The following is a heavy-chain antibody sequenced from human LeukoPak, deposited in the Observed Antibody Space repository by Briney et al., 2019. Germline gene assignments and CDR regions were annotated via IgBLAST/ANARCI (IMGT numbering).Heavy chain of an antibody. V-gene: IGHV3-74*01. J-gene: IGHJ4*02. CDR1: GFTFSSYW. Sequence: GGSLRLSCAASGFTFSSYWMHWVRQAPGEGLVWVSRINSDGSSTLYADSVKGRFTIYRDNAKNTLYLQRNSPSAEDTAVYYCARPVTTDPFAYWGQGTLVTVSS. D-gene: IGHD3-3*01. CDR3: ARPVTTDPFAY. CDR2: INSDGSST.